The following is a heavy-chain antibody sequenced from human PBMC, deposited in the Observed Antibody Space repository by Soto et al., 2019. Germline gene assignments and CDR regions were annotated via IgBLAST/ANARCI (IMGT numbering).Heavy chain of an antibody. Sequence: QVQLVESGGGVVQPGRSLRLSCAASGFTFSNYGMHWVRQAPGKGLEWVAVISYDGSNKYYADSVKGRFTISRDSSKNTLYLQMNSLRAEDTAVYYCAKDLLRYFDWSPLDYWGQGTLVTVSS. D-gene: IGHD3-9*01. CDR3: AKDLLRYFDWSPLDY. CDR2: ISYDGSNK. J-gene: IGHJ4*02. CDR1: GFTFSNYG. V-gene: IGHV3-30*18.